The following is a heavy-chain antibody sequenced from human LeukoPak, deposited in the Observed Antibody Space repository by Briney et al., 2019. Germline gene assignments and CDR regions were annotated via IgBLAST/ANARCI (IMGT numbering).Heavy chain of an antibody. V-gene: IGHV3-15*01. CDR3: TTLRVTIFGVASDFDY. Sequence: GGSLRLSCAASGFTFSNAWMSWVRQAPGKGLEWVGRIKSKTDGGTTDYAAPVKGGFTISRDDSKNTLYLQMNSLKTEDTAVYYCTTLRVTIFGVASDFDYWGQGTLVTVSS. CDR2: IKSKTDGGTT. CDR1: GFTFSNAW. J-gene: IGHJ4*02. D-gene: IGHD3-3*01.